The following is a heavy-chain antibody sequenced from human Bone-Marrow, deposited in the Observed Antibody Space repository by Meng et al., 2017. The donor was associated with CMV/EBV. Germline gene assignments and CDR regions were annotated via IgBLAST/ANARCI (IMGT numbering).Heavy chain of an antibody. CDR1: GFSLSTSGVG. CDR2: IYWDDDK. D-gene: IGHD5-18*01. CDR3: AHSYSDTAMARFDY. V-gene: IGHV2-5*02. Sequence: QITLKESGPTLVKPTQTLTLTCTFSGFSLSTSGVGGGGIRQPPGKALEWLALIYWDDDKRYSPSLKSRLTITKDTSKNQVVLTMTNMDPVDTATDYCAHSYSDTAMARFDYWDQGTLVTVSS. J-gene: IGHJ4*02.